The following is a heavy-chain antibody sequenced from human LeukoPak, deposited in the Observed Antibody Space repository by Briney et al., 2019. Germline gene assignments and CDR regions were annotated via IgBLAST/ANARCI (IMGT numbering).Heavy chain of an antibody. CDR2: ILYSGST. CDR3: ATGDKRPIQLDY. D-gene: IGHD1-1*01. Sequence: SETLSLTCTVSGGSISTHYCTWIRQSPGKGLEWIGYILYSGSTNNNPSLKGRVTVSVDTSKNQFSLKLTSVTAVDTAVYYCATGDKRPIQLDYWGQGTLVTVSS. J-gene: IGHJ4*02. V-gene: IGHV4-59*11. CDR1: GGSISTHY.